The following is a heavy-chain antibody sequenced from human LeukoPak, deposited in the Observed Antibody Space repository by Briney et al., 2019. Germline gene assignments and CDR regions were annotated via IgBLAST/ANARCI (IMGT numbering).Heavy chain of an antibody. Sequence: SQTLSLTCTVSGGSISSGGYYWSWIRQPPGKGLEWIGEINHSGSTNYNPSLKSRVTISVDTSKNQFSLKLSSVTAADTAVYYCAPRGYSYGALDYWGQGTLVTVSS. D-gene: IGHD5-18*01. CDR2: INHSGST. V-gene: IGHV4-30-2*01. CDR3: APRGYSYGALDY. J-gene: IGHJ4*02. CDR1: GGSISSGGYY.